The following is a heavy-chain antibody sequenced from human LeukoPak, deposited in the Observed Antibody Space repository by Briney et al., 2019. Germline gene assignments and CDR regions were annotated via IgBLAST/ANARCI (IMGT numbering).Heavy chain of an antibody. Sequence: SETLSLTCTVSGVSISSSSYYWGWIRQPPGKGLEWIGSIYYSGSTYYNPSLKSRVTMSVDTSNNEFSLKLNSVTAADTAVYYCARTYDSPGYYSPDYYYMDVWGKGTTVTISS. CDR1: GVSISSSSYY. D-gene: IGHD3-22*01. CDR2: IYYSGST. J-gene: IGHJ6*03. CDR3: ARTYDSPGYYSPDYYYMDV. V-gene: IGHV4-39*07.